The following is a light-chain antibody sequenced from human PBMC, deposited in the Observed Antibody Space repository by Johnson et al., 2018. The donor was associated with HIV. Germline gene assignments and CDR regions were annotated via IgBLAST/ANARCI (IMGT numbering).Light chain of an antibody. J-gene: IGLJ1*01. CDR2: EST. CDR3: GTWDSSLSVYV. CDR1: NSNIGNNY. Sequence: QSVLTQPPSVSAAPGQKVTISCSGSNSNIGNNYVSWYQQLPGTAPKLLIYESTNRPSWIPDRFSGSKSGTSATLGITGLQTGDEADYYCGTWDSSLSVYVFGTGTKVTVL. V-gene: IGLV1-51*02.